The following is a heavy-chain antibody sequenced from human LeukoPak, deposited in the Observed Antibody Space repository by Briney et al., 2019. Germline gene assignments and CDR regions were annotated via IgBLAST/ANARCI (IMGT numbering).Heavy chain of an antibody. CDR2: IYTSGST. D-gene: IGHD5-12*01. J-gene: IGHJ6*03. CDR3: ATTYDYRYYMDV. Sequence: PSETLSLTCSVSGGSISSYYWIWIRQPAGKGLEWIGRIYTSGSTNYNPSLKSRVTMSVDKSKNQLSLKLSSVTAADTAVYYCATTYDYRYYMDVWGKGTTVTVTS. V-gene: IGHV4-4*07. CDR1: GGSISSYY.